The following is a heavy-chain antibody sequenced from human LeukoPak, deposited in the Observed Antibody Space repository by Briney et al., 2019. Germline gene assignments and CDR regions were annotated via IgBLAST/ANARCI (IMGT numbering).Heavy chain of an antibody. D-gene: IGHD1-7*01. CDR3: ARGDKIKAVAGTTYGHYYYYMDV. CDR2: MNPNSGNT. V-gene: IGHV1-8*01. J-gene: IGHJ6*03. Sequence: ASVKVSCKASGYTFTSYDINWVRQATGQGLEWMGWMNPNSGNTGYAQKFQGRVTMTRNTSISTAYMELSSLRSEDTAVYYCARGDKIKAVAGTTYGHYYYYMDVWGKGTTVTVSS. CDR1: GYTFTSYD.